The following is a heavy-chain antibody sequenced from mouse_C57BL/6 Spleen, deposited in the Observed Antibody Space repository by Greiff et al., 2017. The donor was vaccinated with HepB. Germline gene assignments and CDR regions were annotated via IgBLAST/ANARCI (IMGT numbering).Heavy chain of an antibody. CDR1: GFTFSSYA. D-gene: IGHD2-5*01. CDR2: ISDGGSYT. V-gene: IGHV5-4*01. Sequence: EVQVVESGGGLVKPGGSLKLSCAASGFTFSSYAMSWVRQTPEKRLEWVATISDGGSYTYYPDNVKGRFTISRDNAKNNLYLQMSHLKSEDTAMYYCARDSNYNAMDYWGQGTSVTVSS. J-gene: IGHJ4*01. CDR3: ARDSNYNAMDY.